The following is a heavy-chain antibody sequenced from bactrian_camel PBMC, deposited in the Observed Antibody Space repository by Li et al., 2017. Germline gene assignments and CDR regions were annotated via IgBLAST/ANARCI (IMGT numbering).Heavy chain of an antibody. Sequence: HVQLVESGGGPVQAGESLRLSCKTSGYTAGRYCMGWFRQAPGKEREGVADIGAGRQYYADSVKGRFTVSQDTANNTLYLQMDNLKPEDTATYYCAADETVRLCGRFHEYRYWGQGTQVTVS. V-gene: IGHV3S55*01. CDR1: GYTAGRYC. J-gene: IGHJ4*01. D-gene: IGHD4*01. CDR2: IGAGRQ. CDR3: AADETVRLCGRFHEYRY.